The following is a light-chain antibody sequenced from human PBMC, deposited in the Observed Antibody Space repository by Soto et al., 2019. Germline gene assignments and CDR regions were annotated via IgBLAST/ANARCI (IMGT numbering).Light chain of an antibody. Sequence: QSALTQPASVSGSPGQSITISCTGTSSDVGAYNYVSWYQQHPGKAPKLMIYDVNKRRSGVSNRFSGSKSGNTASLTISGLQAEDEADYYCSSYTSSSTLVFGGGTKPIVL. CDR3: SSYTSSSTLV. CDR2: DVN. J-gene: IGLJ2*01. CDR1: SSDVGAYNY. V-gene: IGLV2-14*01.